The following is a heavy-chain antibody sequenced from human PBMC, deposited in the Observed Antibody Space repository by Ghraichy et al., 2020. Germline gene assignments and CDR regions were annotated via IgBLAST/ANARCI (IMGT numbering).Heavy chain of an antibody. CDR1: GFTFSSYD. CDR3: ARGSGYYNSYYSGMDV. V-gene: IGHV3-13*01. Sequence: GGSLRLSCAASGFTFSSYDMHWVRQATGKGLEWVSVIGTAGDTFYPGSVKGRFTISRENAKNSLYLQMNSLRSGDTAVYYCARGSGYYNSYYSGMDVWGQVTTVTVSS. J-gene: IGHJ6*02. D-gene: IGHD3-3*01. CDR2: IGTAGDT.